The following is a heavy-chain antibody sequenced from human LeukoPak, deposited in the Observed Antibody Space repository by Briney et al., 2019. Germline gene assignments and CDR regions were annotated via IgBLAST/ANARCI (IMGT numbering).Heavy chain of an antibody. CDR3: ASFTYYYDSSGYYLDY. CDR1: GYTFISYY. Sequence: ASVKVSCKASGYTFISYYMHWVRQAPGQGLEWMGWISAYNGNTNYAQKLQGRVTMTTDTSTSTAYMELRSLRSDDTAVYYCASFTYYYDSSGYYLDYWGQGTPVTVSS. V-gene: IGHV1-18*01. D-gene: IGHD3-22*01. J-gene: IGHJ4*02. CDR2: ISAYNGNT.